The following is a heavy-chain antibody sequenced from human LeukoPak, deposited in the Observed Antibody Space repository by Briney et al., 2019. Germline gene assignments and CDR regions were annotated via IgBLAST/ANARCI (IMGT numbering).Heavy chain of an antibody. CDR2: ISSSSSYI. V-gene: IGHV3-21*01. Sequence: PGGSLRLSCAASGFTFSSYSMNWVRQAPGKGLEWVSSISSSSSYIYYADSVKGRFTISRDNAKNSLYLQMNSLRAEDTAVYYCARSGGTGYRPNDYWGQGTLVTVSS. D-gene: IGHD3/OR15-3a*01. CDR3: ARSGGTGYRPNDY. CDR1: GFTFSSYS. J-gene: IGHJ4*02.